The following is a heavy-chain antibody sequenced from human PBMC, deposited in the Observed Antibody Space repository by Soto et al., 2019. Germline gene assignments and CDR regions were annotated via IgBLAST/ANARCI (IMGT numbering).Heavy chain of an antibody. CDR1: GYTFTSYD. V-gene: IGHV1-8*01. CDR3: ARGNDYGDYVGYYYYMDV. D-gene: IGHD4-17*01. J-gene: IGHJ6*03. Sequence: ASVKVSCKASGYTFTSYDINWVRQATGQGLEWMGWMNPNSGNTGYAQKFQGWVTMTRDTSISTAYMELSRLRSDDTAVYYCARGNDYGDYVGYYYYMDVWGKGTTVTVSS. CDR2: MNPNSGNT.